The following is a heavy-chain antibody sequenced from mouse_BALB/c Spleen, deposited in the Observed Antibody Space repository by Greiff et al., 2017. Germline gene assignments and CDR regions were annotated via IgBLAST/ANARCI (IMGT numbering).Heavy chain of an antibody. CDR3: NAWRLRRRELDY. CDR2: IDPENGDT. Sequence: VQLQQSGAELVRSGASVKLSCTASGFNIKDYYMHWVKQRPEQGLEWIGWIDPENGDTEYAPKFQGKATMTADTSSNTAYLQLSSLTSEDTAVYYCNAWRLRRRELDYWGQGTTLTVSS. D-gene: IGHD2-4*01. CDR1: GFNIKDYY. J-gene: IGHJ2*01. V-gene: IGHV14-4*02.